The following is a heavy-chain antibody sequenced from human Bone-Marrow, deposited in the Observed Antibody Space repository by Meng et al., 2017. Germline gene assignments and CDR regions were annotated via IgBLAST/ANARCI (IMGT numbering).Heavy chain of an antibody. J-gene: IGHJ5*02. CDR2: IYHSGST. V-gene: IGHV4-30-2*01. CDR3: ARARTTNQSKYRNAYNWFDP. Sequence: QLQLQDSGSGLVKPSQTLSLTCAGSGGSIRSGGYSWSWIRQPPGKGLEWIGYIYHSGSTHYNPSLKSRVIMSVDTSKNQFSLKLYSVTAADTAVYYCARARTTNQSKYRNAYNWFDPWGQGTLVTVSS. CDR1: GGSIRSGGYS. D-gene: IGHD2/OR15-2a*01.